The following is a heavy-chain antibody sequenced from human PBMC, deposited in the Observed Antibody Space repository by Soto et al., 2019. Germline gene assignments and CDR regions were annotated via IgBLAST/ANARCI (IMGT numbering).Heavy chain of an antibody. D-gene: IGHD2-15*01. CDR3: AKDRRGGYCSGGRCYSPDY. CDR1: GFTFGSYD. V-gene: IGHV3-23*01. Sequence: EVQLLESGGGLVQPGGSLRLSCATSGFTFGSYDMSWVRQAPGKGLEWVSTFSGSGGSTYYADSVKARFTISRDNSKNTVYLQRNSLRAEDTAVYYCAKDRRGGYCSGGRCYSPDYWGQGTLLTVSS. CDR2: FSGSGGST. J-gene: IGHJ4*02.